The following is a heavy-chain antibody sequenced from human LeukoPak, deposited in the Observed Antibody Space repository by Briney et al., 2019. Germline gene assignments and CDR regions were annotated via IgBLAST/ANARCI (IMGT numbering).Heavy chain of an antibody. CDR1: TFTCDALA. CDR2: ASWNSGSI. V-gene: IGHV3-9*01. D-gene: IGHD1/OR15-1a*01. CDR3: AKDQGTGTNYYYYGMDV. J-gene: IGHJ6*02. Sequence: AYTFTCDALAWEWHAHAQGHGLKGWTGASWNSGSIAYAESVKGRFTISRDNAKNSLYLQMNSLRTEDTALYYCAKDQGTGTNYYYYGMDVWGQGTTVTVSS.